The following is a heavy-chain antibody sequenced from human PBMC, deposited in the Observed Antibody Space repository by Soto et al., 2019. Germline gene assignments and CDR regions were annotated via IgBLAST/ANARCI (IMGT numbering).Heavy chain of an antibody. CDR1: GFSFSSYG. CDR2: ISYDGTDE. CDR3: AKQESYWNDHFDY. V-gene: IGHV3-30*18. J-gene: IGHJ4*02. Sequence: QVQLVESGGGVVQPGRSLRLSCAASGFSFSSYGMHWVRQAPGKGQEWVAMISYDGTDEYYADSVKGRFTISRDNSKNAVYLQMNSLRAEDTAVYYCAKQESYWNDHFDYWGQGTLVTVSS. D-gene: IGHD1-1*01.